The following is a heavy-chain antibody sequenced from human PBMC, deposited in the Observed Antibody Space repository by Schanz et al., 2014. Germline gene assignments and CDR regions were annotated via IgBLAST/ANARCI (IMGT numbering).Heavy chain of an antibody. CDR1: GFSLDIFA. Sequence: EVHLLESGGGLVEPGGSLRLSCATSGFSLDIFAVSWVRQAPGKGLVWVARINSVGSNTDYADSVTGRFTISRDNAKNTLYLQMNTLRAEDTAVYYCARGRVLESWGQGTLVTVSS. J-gene: IGHJ5*02. CDR3: ARGRVLES. D-gene: IGHD1-1*01. V-gene: IGHV3-74*02. CDR2: INSVGSNT.